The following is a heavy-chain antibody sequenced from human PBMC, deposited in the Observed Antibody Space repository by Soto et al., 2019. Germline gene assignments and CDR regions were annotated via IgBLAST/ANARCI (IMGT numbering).Heavy chain of an antibody. CDR3: ARAVRIVATIAYYYGMDV. D-gene: IGHD6-13*01. Sequence: SVKVSCKASGGTFSSYAISWVRQAPGQGLEWMGGIIPIFGTANYAQKFQGRVTITADESTSTAYMELSSLRSGDTAVYYCARAVRIVATIAYYYGMDVWGQGTTVTVSS. J-gene: IGHJ6*02. V-gene: IGHV1-69*13. CDR1: GGTFSSYA. CDR2: IIPIFGTA.